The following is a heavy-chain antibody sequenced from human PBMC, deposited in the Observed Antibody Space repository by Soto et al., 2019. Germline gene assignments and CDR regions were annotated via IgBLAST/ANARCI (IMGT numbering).Heavy chain of an antibody. V-gene: IGHV4-61*05. CDR3: ARVLADLRYFDWLLVTWFDP. Sequence: PSETLSLTCTVSGGSISTSSYYWGWIRQPPGKGLEWIGYIYYSGSTNYNPSLKSRVTISVDTSKNQFSLKLSSVTAADTAVYYCARVLADLRYFDWLLVTWFDPWGQGTLVTVSS. CDR1: GGSISTSSYY. CDR2: IYYSGST. D-gene: IGHD3-9*01. J-gene: IGHJ5*02.